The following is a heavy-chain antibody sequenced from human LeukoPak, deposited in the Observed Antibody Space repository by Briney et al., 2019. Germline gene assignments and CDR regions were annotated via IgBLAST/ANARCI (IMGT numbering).Heavy chain of an antibody. V-gene: IGHV3-66*01. CDR3: ARTAMVRGGGDY. Sequence: GGSLRLSCAASGFTFSSYWMTWVRQAPGKGLKWVSHIYSGGSTFYADSVKGRFTISRDNAKNSLYLQMNSLRAEDTAVYYCARTAMVRGGGDYWGQGTLVTVSS. CDR2: IYSGGST. J-gene: IGHJ4*02. CDR1: GFTFSSYW. D-gene: IGHD3-10*01.